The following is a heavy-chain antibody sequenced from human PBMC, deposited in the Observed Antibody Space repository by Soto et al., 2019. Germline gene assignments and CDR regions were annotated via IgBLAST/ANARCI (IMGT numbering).Heavy chain of an antibody. CDR2: INYSGST. V-gene: IGHV4-61*01. CDR1: GGSVSIGSYY. CDR3: ARVSRVLGLR. Sequence: QVKLQESAPGLVKPSETLSPTCTVSGGSVSIGSYYWSWIRQPLGKGLEWIGYINYSGSTNYNPSLKSRVTISVDTSKNQFSLKLSSVTAADTAVYYCARVSRVLGLRWGQGTLVTVSS. D-gene: IGHD3-3*02. J-gene: IGHJ4*02.